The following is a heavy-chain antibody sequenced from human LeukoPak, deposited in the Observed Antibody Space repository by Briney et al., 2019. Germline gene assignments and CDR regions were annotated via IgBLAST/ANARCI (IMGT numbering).Heavy chain of an antibody. Sequence: GGSLRLSCAASGFTFSIYALHWVRQAPGKGLEWVAFISEDAGSNKYYADSVKGRFTISRDNSRNTLYLQVNSLRAEDTAVYYCARDLRAIVVTAGPDYWGQGTLVTVSS. CDR1: GFTFSIYA. D-gene: IGHD4-23*01. J-gene: IGHJ4*02. V-gene: IGHV3-30-3*01. CDR2: ISEDAGSNK. CDR3: ARDLRAIVVTAGPDY.